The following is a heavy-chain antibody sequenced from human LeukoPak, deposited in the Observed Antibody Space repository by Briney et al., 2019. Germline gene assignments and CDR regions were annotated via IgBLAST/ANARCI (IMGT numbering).Heavy chain of an antibody. CDR3: ARGEGNYYDSSGYYPPSDY. CDR1: EYTSTGYY. V-gene: IGHV1-2*02. CDR2: INPNSGGT. J-gene: IGHJ4*02. D-gene: IGHD3-22*01. Sequence: ASVKVSCKASEYTSTGYYMHWVRQAPGQGLEWMGWINPNSGGTNYAQKFQGRVTMTRDTSISTAYMELSRLRSDDTAVYYCARGEGNYYDSSGYYPPSDYWGQGTLVTVSS.